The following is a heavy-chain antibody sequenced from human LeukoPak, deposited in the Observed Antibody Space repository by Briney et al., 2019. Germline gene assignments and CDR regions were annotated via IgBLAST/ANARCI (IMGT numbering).Heavy chain of an antibody. CDR2: ISYDGSNT. V-gene: IGHV3-30*18. Sequence: GGSLRLSCAASGFTFNNAWMSWVRQAPGKGLEWVAVISYDGSNTYYADSVKGRFTISRDNSKNMLYLQMSSLRAEDTAVYYCAKAQEDGYNYNAFDMWGQGTKVTVSS. CDR3: AKAQEDGYNYNAFDM. J-gene: IGHJ3*02. CDR1: GFTFNNAW. D-gene: IGHD5-24*01.